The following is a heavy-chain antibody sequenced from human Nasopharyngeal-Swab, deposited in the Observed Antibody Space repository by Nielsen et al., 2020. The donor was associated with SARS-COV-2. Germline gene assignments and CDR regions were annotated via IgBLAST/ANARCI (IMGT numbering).Heavy chain of an antibody. CDR2: IWFDGSSD. D-gene: IGHD1-1*01. CDR3: VRAFNWNDAFDY. J-gene: IGHJ4*02. V-gene: IGHV3-33*01. Sequence: VRQAPGKGLEWVAVIWFDGSSDYYADSVKGRLTVSRDNSRNRLYLQMDSLRAEDSAVYYCVRAFNWNDAFDYCGQGTLVTVSS.